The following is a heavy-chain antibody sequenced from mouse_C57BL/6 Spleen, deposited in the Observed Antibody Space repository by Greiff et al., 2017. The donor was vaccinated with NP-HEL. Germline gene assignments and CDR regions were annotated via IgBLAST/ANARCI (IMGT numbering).Heavy chain of an antibody. CDR1: GFNIKDYY. V-gene: IGHV14-2*01. J-gene: IGHJ1*03. D-gene: IGHD1-1*01. Sequence: VQLKESGAELVKPGASVKLSCTASGFNIKDYYMHWVKQRTEQGLEWIGRIDPEDGETKYAPKFQGKATITADTSSNTAYLQLSSLTSEDTAVYYCASLYGSSYHWYFDVWGTGTTVTVSS. CDR2: IDPEDGET. CDR3: ASLYGSSYHWYFDV.